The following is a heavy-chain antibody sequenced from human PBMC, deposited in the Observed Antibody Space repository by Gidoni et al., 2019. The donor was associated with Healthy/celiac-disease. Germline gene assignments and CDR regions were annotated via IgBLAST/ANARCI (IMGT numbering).Heavy chain of an antibody. Sequence: EVQLVESGGGLVQPGRSLRLSCAASGFTFDDYAMHWVRQAPGKGLEWVSGISWNSGSIGYADSVKGRFTISRDNAKNSLYLQMNSLRAEDTALYYCAKDSGCSSTSCRYYYYGMDVWGQGTTVTVSS. CDR3: AKDSGCSSTSCRYYYYGMDV. CDR1: GFTFDDYA. CDR2: ISWNSGSI. D-gene: IGHD2-2*01. V-gene: IGHV3-9*01. J-gene: IGHJ6*02.